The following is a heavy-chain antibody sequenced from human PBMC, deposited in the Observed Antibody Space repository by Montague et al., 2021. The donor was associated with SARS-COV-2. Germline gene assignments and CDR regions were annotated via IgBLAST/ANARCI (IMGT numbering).Heavy chain of an antibody. CDR3: ARWDPQTLTLIGLRGKSAIDY. V-gene: IGHV4-34*01. CDR1: GGSFSDYY. CDR2: INHSGTT. D-gene: IGHD4-23*01. Sequence: SETLSLTCAVYGGSFSDYYWTWIRQSPGKGLEWIAEINHSGTTNYNFNPSLRSRVTISVDTSKSQFSLKLSSVTAADTGVYYCARWDPQTLTLIGLRGKSAIDYWGQGTLVTVSS. J-gene: IGHJ4*02.